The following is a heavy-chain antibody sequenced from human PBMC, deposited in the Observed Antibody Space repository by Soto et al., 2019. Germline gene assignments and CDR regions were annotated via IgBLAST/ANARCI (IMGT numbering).Heavy chain of an antibody. V-gene: IGHV5-10-1*01. J-gene: IGHJ6*02. CDR1: GYSFTSYW. Sequence: PGESLKLSCKGSGYSFTSYWISWVRQMPGKGQEWIGRIDPSDSYTNYSPSFQGHVTISADKSISTAYLQWSSLKASDTAMYYCAGRLSADVNYYYYYGMDVWGQGTTVTVSS. CDR2: IDPSDSYT. CDR3: AGRLSADVNYYYYYGMDV.